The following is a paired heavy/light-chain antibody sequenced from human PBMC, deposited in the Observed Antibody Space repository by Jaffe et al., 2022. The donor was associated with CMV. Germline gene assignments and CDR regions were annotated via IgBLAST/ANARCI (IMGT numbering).Heavy chain of an antibody. CDR1: GFIFSDYY. J-gene: IGHJ6*02. Sequence: QVQLVESGGGLVRPGGSLRLSCAASGFIFSDYYMSWIRQAPGKGLEWVSYISSRGTTIYYADSVKGRFTISRDNAKNSLYLQMNNLRTEDTAVYYCARDPTSGMDVWGQGTTVTVSS. CDR2: ISSRGTTI. V-gene: IGHV3-11*01. CDR3: ARDPTSGMDV.
Light chain of an antibody. CDR3: QQYGSLRLT. J-gene: IGKJ4*01. V-gene: IGKV3-20*01. Sequence: EIVLTQSPGTLSLSPGERATLSCRAGQSVTNRNLAWYQQKPGQAPRLLIYGASRRATGIPDRFSGSGSGTDFTLTVSRLEPEDFAVYYCQQYGSLRLTFGGGTKVEIK. CDR2: GAS. CDR1: QSVTNRN.